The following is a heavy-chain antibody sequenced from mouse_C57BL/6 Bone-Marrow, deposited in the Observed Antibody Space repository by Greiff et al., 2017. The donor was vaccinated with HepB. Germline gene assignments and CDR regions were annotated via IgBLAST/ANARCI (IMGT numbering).Heavy chain of an antibody. CDR3: THDYDGDWYFDV. CDR1: GFNIKDDY. CDR2: IDPENGDT. J-gene: IGHJ1*03. V-gene: IGHV14-4*01. D-gene: IGHD2-4*01. Sequence: EVQLQQSGAELVRPGASVKLSCTASGFNIKDDYMHWVKQRPEQGLEWIGWIDPENGDTEYASKFQGKATITADTSSNTAYLQLSSLTSEDTAVYYCTHDYDGDWYFDVWGTGTTVTVSS.